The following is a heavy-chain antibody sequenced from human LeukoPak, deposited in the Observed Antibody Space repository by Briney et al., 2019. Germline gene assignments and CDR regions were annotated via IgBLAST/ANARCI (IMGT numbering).Heavy chain of an antibody. J-gene: IGHJ3*02. Sequence: GGSLRLSCAASGFTFSSYAMSWVRQPPGKGLEWVSAISGSGGSTYYADSVKGRFTISRDNSKNTLYLQMNSLRAEDTAVYYCAKQMGHYYDSSGYLDAFDIWGQGTMVTVSS. V-gene: IGHV3-23*01. CDR1: GFTFSSYA. CDR3: AKQMGHYYDSSGYLDAFDI. D-gene: IGHD3-22*01. CDR2: ISGSGGST.